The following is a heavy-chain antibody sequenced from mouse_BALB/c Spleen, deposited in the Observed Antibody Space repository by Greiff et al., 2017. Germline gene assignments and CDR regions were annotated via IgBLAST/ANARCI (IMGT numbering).Heavy chain of an antibody. J-gene: IGHJ4*01. CDR3: TRFGSSPYYAMDY. V-gene: IGHV1-5*01. CDR1: GYSFTSYW. CDR2: IYPGNSDT. Sequence: VQLQQSGTVLARPGASVKMSCKASGYSFTSYWMHWVKQRPGQGLEWIGAIYPGNSDTSYNQKFKGKAKLTAVTSASTAYMELSSLTNEDSAVYYCTRFGSSPYYAMDYWGQGTSVTVSS. D-gene: IGHD1-1*01.